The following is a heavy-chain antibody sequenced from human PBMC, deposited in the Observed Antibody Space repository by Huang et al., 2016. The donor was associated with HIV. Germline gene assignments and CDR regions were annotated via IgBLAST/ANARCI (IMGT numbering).Heavy chain of an antibody. Sequence: EVQLVESGGGLVKPGRSLRLSCTASGFTFGDYAMSWFRQAPGKGLGGVGFIRSKASGGTTEYDASVKGRFTISRDDSKSIAYLQMNSLKIEDTAVYYCTRENYDFWSGYYKYYFDYWGQGTLVTVSS. CDR1: GFTFGDYA. D-gene: IGHD3-3*01. V-gene: IGHV3-49*05. J-gene: IGHJ4*02. CDR2: IRSKASGGTT. CDR3: TRENYDFWSGYYKYYFDY.